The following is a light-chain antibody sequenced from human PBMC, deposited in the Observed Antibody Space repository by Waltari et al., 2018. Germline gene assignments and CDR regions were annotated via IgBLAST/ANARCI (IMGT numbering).Light chain of an antibody. CDR3: QTWDPDTVV. CDR2: IDGGGGH. Sequence: QLAVTQSPSAPASLGARVKLPCTLSSEHSAYALPWHPHQPAKGPRFLMKIDGGGGHTKGDGIPDRFSGFSSGAERYLTISSLQYEDEAAYYCQTWDPDTVVFGGGTKLTV. CDR1: SEHSAYA. V-gene: IGLV4-69*01. J-gene: IGLJ2*01.